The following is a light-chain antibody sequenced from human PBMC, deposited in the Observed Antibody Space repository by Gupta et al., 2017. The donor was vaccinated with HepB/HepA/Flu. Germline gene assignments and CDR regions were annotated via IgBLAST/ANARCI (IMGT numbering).Light chain of an antibody. J-gene: IGLJ2*01. CDR3: SSFTSTSSLAV. CDR2: AVS. Sequence: QSALTPPASVSGSPGQSITLSCTGTSSDVSWYQQHPGKAPKLMIYAVSNRPARVSYRFSGSKSGDTASLTISGLQAEDEADYYCSSFTSTSSLAVFGGGT. V-gene: IGLV2-14*01. CDR1: SSDV.